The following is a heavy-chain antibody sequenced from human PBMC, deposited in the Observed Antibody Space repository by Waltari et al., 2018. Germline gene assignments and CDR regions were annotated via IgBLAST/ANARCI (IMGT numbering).Heavy chain of an antibody. CDR1: GGSISSYY. D-gene: IGHD4-17*01. Sequence: QVQLQESGPGLVKPSETLSLTCTVSGGSISSYYWSWIRQPPGKGLEWIGYIYYSGSTNYNPSLKSRVTISVDTSKNQFSLKLSSVTAADTAVYYCAREDYGDYLRYWGLGTLVTVSS. V-gene: IGHV4-59*01. J-gene: IGHJ4*02. CDR2: IYYSGST. CDR3: AREDYGDYLRY.